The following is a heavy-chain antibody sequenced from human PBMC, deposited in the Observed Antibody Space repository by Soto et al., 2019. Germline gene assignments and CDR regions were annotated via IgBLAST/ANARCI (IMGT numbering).Heavy chain of an antibody. CDR2: IKQDGSEK. V-gene: IGHV3-7*01. CDR3: VRDWSTFWGMDV. CDR1: GFTFSTYW. Sequence: LRLSCAASGFTFSTYWMNWVRQAPGKGLEWVANIKQDGSEKYYVDSVKGRFAISRDNAKDSLFLQMNNLRAEDTAVYYCVRDWSTFWGMDVWGQGTTVTVSS. J-gene: IGHJ6*02.